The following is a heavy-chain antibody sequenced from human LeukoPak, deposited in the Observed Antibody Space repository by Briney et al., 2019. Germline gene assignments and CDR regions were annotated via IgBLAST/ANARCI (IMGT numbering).Heavy chain of an antibody. Sequence: SETLSLTCAVSGFSISSGYYWGWIRQPPGKGLEWIGSIHLSGGSHYNPSLKSRLTISVDTSKNQFSLRLSSLTAADTAVYYCARARGDYGDHYPGWYFGLWGRGTLVTVSS. CDR3: ARARGDYGDHYPGWYFGL. V-gene: IGHV4-38-2*01. J-gene: IGHJ2*01. CDR2: IHLSGGS. D-gene: IGHD4-17*01. CDR1: GFSISSGYY.